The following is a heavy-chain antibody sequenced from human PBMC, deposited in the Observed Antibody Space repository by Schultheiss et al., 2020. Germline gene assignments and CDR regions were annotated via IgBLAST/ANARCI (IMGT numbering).Heavy chain of an antibody. CDR1: GFSLSTSGVG. J-gene: IGHJ5*02. D-gene: IGHD3-22*01. CDR3: AHARLDSSGPNWFDP. V-gene: IGHV2-5*01. Sequence: SCPTLVKPTQTLTLTCTFSGFSLSTSGVGVGWIRQPPGKALEWLALIYWNDDKRYSPSLKSRLTITKDTSKNQVVLTMTNMDPVDTATYYCAHARLDSSGPNWFDPWGQGTLVTVSS. CDR2: IYWNDDK.